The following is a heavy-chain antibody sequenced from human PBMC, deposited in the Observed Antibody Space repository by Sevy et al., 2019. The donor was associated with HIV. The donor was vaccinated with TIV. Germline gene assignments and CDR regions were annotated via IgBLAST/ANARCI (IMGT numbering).Heavy chain of an antibody. Sequence: ASVKVSCKASGFTFGSYDIYWVRQAPGQGLEWMGWMNTNTGNTGFAQKFQGRVTMTRNTSITTGYMEMSNLRSEDTAVYFCARASGWSLRYGMDVWGQGTTVTVSS. J-gene: IGHJ6*02. V-gene: IGHV1-8*02. CDR2: MNTNTGNT. CDR1: GFTFGSYD. D-gene: IGHD6-19*01. CDR3: ARASGWSLRYGMDV.